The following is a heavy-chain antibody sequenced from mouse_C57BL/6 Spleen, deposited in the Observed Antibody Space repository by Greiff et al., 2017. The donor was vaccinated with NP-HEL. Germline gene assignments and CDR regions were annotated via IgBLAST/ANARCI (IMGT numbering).Heavy chain of an antibody. V-gene: IGHV5-15*04. D-gene: IGHD1-1*01. J-gene: IGHJ1*03. CDR3: ARGDGSSPYWYFDV. CDR1: GFTFSDYG. CDR2: ISNLAYSI. Sequence: EVKLVESGGGLVQPGGSLKLSCAASGFTFSDYGMAWVRQAPRKGPEWVAFISNLAYSIYYADTVTGRFTISRENAKNTLYLEMSSLRSEDTAMYYCARGDGSSPYWYFDVWGTGTTVTVSS.